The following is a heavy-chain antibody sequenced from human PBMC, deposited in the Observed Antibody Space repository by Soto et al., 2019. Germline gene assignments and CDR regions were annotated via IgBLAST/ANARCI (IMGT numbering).Heavy chain of an antibody. Sequence: GGSLRLSCAASGFTFSSYDMHWVRQATGKGLEWVSAIGTAGDTYYPGSVKGRFTISRENAKNSLYLQMNSLRAGDTAVYYCARGVVHDYIWGSYRYTHAFDIWGQGTMVTVSS. CDR2: IGTAGDT. D-gene: IGHD3-16*02. J-gene: IGHJ3*02. CDR1: GFTFSSYD. CDR3: ARGVVHDYIWGSYRYTHAFDI. V-gene: IGHV3-13*01.